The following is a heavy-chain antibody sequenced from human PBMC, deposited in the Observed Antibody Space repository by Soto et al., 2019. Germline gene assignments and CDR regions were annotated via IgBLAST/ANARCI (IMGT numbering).Heavy chain of an antibody. Sequence: SDTLSLTCTVSGGSISSSSYYWGWIRQPPGKGLEWIGSIYYSGSTYYDPSLQSRVTISVDTFKHQLSLTMISVTAADTAVYDCTRHHGDDADYYSYCGMDVWGKGITVT. V-gene: IGHV4-39*01. J-gene: IGHJ6*04. CDR1: GGSISSSSYY. D-gene: IGHD3-10*01. CDR3: TRHHGDDADYYSYCGMDV. CDR2: IYYSGST.